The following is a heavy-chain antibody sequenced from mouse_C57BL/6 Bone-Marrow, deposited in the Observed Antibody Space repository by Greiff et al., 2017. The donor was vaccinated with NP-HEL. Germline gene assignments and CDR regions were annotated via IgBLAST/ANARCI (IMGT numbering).Heavy chain of an antibody. V-gene: IGHV1-82*01. CDR2: IYPGDGDT. J-gene: IGHJ2*01. CDR1: GYAFSSSW. Sequence: QVQLQQSGPELVKPGASVKISCKASGYAFSSSWMNWVKQRPGKGLEWIGRIYPGDGDTNYNGKFKGKATLTADKSSSTAYMQLSSLTSEDSAVYFCAIYYFDYWGRGTTLTVSS. CDR3: AIYYFDY.